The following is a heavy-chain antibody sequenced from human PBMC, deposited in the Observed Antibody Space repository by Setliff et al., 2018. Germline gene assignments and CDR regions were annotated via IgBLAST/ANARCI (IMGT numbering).Heavy chain of an antibody. Sequence: SETLSLTCTVSGGSISSYHWSWIRQPPGKGLEWIGYIYTSGSTNYNPSLKSRVTISVDTSKNQFSLKLSSVTAADTAVYYCARDRRRAYFDYWGQGTLVTVSS. CDR3: ARDRRRAYFDY. CDR1: GGSISSYH. V-gene: IGHV4-4*08. J-gene: IGHJ4*02. CDR2: IYTSGST.